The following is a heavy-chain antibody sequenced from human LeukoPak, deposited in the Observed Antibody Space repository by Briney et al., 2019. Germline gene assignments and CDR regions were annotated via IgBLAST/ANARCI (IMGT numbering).Heavy chain of an antibody. CDR1: GFTFGDYA. D-gene: IGHD2-21*02. CDR3: TREVEVVTAIIDY. J-gene: IGHJ4*02. CDR2: IRSKAYGGTT. V-gene: IGHV3-49*04. Sequence: GGSLRLSCTASGFTFGDYAMSWARQAPGKGLEWVGFIRSKAYGGTTEYAASVKGRFTISRDDSKSIAYLQMNSLKTEDTAVYYCTREVEVVTAIIDYWGQGTLVTVSS.